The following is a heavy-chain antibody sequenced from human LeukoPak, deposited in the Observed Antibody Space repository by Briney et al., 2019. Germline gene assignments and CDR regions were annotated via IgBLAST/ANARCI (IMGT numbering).Heavy chain of an antibody. J-gene: IGHJ6*02. Sequence: GASVKVSCKASGYTFTSYGISWVRQAPGQGLEWMGWISAYNGNTNYAQKLQGRVTMTTDTSTSTAYMELRSLRSDDTAVYYCARDIGSGWFDYYYYYRMDVWGQGTTVTVSS. CDR2: ISAYNGNT. V-gene: IGHV1-18*01. CDR3: ARDIGSGWFDYYYYYRMDV. CDR1: GYTFTSYG. D-gene: IGHD6-19*01.